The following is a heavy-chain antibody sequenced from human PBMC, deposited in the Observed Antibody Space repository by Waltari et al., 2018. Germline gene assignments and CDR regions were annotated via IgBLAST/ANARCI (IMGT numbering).Heavy chain of an antibody. CDR2: MTADGRSR. J-gene: IGHJ2*01. D-gene: IGHD4-17*01. CDR3: AKADFGDPFWYFDL. CDR1: GFSFSHYP. V-gene: IGHV3-23*01. Sequence: EVQLLESGGGLVQPGGSLRLSWAASGFSFSHYPMAWVRPAPGKGLEWVSTMTADGRSRNYADSVKGRFTISRDNSQNTLDLQMNTLRAEDTAVYFCAKADFGDPFWYFDLWGRGTLVTVSA.